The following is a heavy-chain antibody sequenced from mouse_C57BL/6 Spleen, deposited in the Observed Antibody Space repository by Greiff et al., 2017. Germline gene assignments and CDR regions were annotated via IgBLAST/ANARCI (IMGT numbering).Heavy chain of an antibody. CDR3: ARERITTVVEGYIDY. CDR1: GFNIKNTY. CDR2: IDPANGNT. Sequence: VQLQQSVAELVRPGASVKLSCTASGFNIKNTYMHWVKQRPEQGLEWIGRIDPANGNTKYAPKFQGKATITADTSSNTAYLQLSSLTSKDTAVYYCARERITTVVEGYIDYWGQGTTLTVSS. J-gene: IGHJ2*01. V-gene: IGHV14-3*01. D-gene: IGHD1-1*01.